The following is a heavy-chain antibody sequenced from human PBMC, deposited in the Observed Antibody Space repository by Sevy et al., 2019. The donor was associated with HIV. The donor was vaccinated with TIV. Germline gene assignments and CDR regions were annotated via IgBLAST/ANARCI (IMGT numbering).Heavy chain of an antibody. CDR3: AKGFCSGATCPRDYYYYGMDV. CDR2: ISGSGRFT. J-gene: IGHJ6*02. Sequence: GGSLRLSCSASEFTFSSYAMRWVRQAPGKGLEWVSSISGSGRFTYYADFVEGRFIISRDNSKNTLSVQMNSLRAEDTAVYYCAKGFCSGATCPRDYYYYGMDVWGQWTTVTVSS. D-gene: IGHD2-15*01. CDR1: EFTFSSYA. V-gene: IGHV3-23*01.